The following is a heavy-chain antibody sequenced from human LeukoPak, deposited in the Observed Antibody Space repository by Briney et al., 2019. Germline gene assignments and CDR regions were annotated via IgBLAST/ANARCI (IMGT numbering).Heavy chain of an antibody. CDR2: NYYTGST. V-gene: IGHV4-39*01. Sequence: SETLSLTCSVSGGSISTTIYYWGWIRQPPGKGLEWIGSNYYTGSTYYNLSLKSRVTMSVDTSKNQFSLKLSSVTAADTAVYYCVEMATRWYFDHWGQGTLATVSS. CDR1: GGSISTTIYY. D-gene: IGHD5-24*01. CDR3: VEMATRWYFDH. J-gene: IGHJ4*02.